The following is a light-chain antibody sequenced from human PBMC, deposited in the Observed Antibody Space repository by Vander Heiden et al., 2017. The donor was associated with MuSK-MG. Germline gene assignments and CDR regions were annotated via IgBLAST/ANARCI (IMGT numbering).Light chain of an antibody. CDR3: QYRSNWPLT. J-gene: IGKJ4*01. Sequence: EIVLTQSPATLSLSPGERATLSCRASQSVSSYLAWYQQKPGQAPRLLIYDASNRATGIPARFSGSASGTDFTLTISILDPEDFAVYYCQYRSNWPLTFGGGTTVEIK. V-gene: IGKV3-11*01. CDR2: DAS. CDR1: QSVSSY.